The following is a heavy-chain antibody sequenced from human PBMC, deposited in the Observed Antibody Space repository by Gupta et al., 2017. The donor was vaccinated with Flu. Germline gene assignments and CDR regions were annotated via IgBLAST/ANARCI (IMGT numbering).Heavy chain of an antibody. V-gene: IGHV3-23*01. Sequence: EVQLLESGGVLAPPGGSLRLSCSSPGFTFSTSGMSWVRQAPGKGLEWVSGISCGGDTTYYADSVKGRFTISRDNAENTLSLQMNSLRAEDTAVYYGAKGDYGGDSLFYFDYWGQGTLVTVSS. J-gene: IGHJ4*02. CDR3: AKGDYGGDSLFYFDY. D-gene: IGHD4-23*01. CDR1: GFTFSTSG. CDR2: ISCGGDTT.